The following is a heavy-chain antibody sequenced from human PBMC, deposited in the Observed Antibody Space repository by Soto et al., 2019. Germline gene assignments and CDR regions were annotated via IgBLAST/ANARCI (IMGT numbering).Heavy chain of an antibody. V-gene: IGHV4-31*03. D-gene: IGHD4-17*01. J-gene: IGHJ4*02. CDR1: GGSIRSGDFY. CDR2: IYYNGTT. CDR3: ASGDFSHFEY. Sequence: PSETLSLTCTVSGGSIRSGDFYWSWIRQHPGKGLEWIGYIYYNGTTYYNPSLKSRVSISVDTSENRFSLKLSSMTAADTAHYYCASGDFSHFEYWGQGTLVTVSS.